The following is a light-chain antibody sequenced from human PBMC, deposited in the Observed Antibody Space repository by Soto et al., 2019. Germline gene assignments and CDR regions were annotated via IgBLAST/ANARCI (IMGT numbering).Light chain of an antibody. CDR2: GAS. Sequence: EIVLTQSPGTLSLSPGERATLSCRASQSLSSNYLAWYQQKPGRAPRLLIYGASSRASGIPDRFSGSGSGTDFTLTISSLEPEDFAVYYCQHYGRSAIFTLGPGTTVDIK. J-gene: IGKJ3*01. CDR3: QHYGRSAIFT. V-gene: IGKV3-20*01. CDR1: QSLSSNY.